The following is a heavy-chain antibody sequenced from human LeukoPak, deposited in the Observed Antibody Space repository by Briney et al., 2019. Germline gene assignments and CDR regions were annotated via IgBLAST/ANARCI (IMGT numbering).Heavy chain of an antibody. CDR1: GFTFSSYE. Sequence: PGGSLRLSCAASGFTFSSYEMNWVRQAPGKGLEWVSYMSSSGRTIYYADSVKGRSTISRDNPKNSLYLQMNSLRAEDTAVYYCARQTGPDAFDIWGQGTMVTVSS. CDR3: ARQTGPDAFDI. V-gene: IGHV3-48*03. J-gene: IGHJ3*02. CDR2: MSSSGRTI. D-gene: IGHD7-27*01.